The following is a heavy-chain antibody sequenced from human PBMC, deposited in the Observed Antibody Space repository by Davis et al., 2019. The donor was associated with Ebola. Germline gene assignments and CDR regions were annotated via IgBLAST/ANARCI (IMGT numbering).Heavy chain of an antibody. CDR1: GFTFSSYA. Sequence: GESLKISCAASGFTFSSYAMSWVRQAPGKGLEWVSAISGSGGSTYYADSVKGRFTISRDNSKNTLYLQMNSLRAEDTALYYCARRDSASGYSYGYPPDYWGQGTLVTVSS. J-gene: IGHJ4*02. V-gene: IGHV3-23*01. D-gene: IGHD5-18*01. CDR3: ARRDSASGYSYGYPPDY. CDR2: ISGSGGST.